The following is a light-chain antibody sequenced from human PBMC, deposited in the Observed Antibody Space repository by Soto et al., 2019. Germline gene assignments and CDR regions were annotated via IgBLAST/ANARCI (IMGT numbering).Light chain of an antibody. CDR2: DAS. Sequence: EIVLTQSPATLSLSPGERATLSCRASQSVSSYLAWYQQKPGQAPRLLIYDASNRATGLPARLSGSGSGTDFTLTISRLEPEDFASYYCQQRSNWPLLPFGGGTKVEIK. CDR1: QSVSSY. CDR3: QQRSNWPLLP. V-gene: IGKV3-11*01. J-gene: IGKJ4*01.